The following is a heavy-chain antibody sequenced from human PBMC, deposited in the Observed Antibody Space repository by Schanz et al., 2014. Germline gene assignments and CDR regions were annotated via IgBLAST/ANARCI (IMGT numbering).Heavy chain of an antibody. V-gene: IGHV1-3*01. CDR1: GYSFTPFP. CDR3: ARDHVATTDYDYFFYYLDV. CDR2: INAGTGNT. Sequence: QVQLVQSWAEVKGPGASVKVSCKASGYSFTPFPIHWVRQAPGQRLEWMGWINAGTGNTEYSQKFQGRVTMTRDVSSTTAFLELRSLRYDDTAVYYCARDHVATTDYDYFFYYLDVWATGITVIVSS. D-gene: IGHD1-1*01. J-gene: IGHJ6*03.